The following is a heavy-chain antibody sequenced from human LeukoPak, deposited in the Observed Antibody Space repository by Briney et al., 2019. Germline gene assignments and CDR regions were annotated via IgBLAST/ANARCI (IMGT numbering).Heavy chain of an antibody. CDR2: IYPGDSDT. J-gene: IGHJ4*02. CDR1: GYSFTSYW. V-gene: IGHV5-51*01. D-gene: IGHD6-19*01. CDR3: ARISEGSIAVAGPYYFDY. Sequence: GESLKISCKGSGYSFTSYWIGWVRQMPGKGLEWMGIIYPGDSDTRYSPSFQGQVTISADKSISTAYLQWSSLKASDTAMYYCARISEGSIAVAGPYYFDYWGQGTLVTVSS.